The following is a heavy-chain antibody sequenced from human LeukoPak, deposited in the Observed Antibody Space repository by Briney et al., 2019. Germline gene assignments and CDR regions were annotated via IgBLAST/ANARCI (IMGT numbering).Heavy chain of an antibody. CDR1: GFTFSSNA. J-gene: IGHJ4*02. D-gene: IGHD5-18*01. Sequence: GGSLRLSCAASGFTFSSNAMNWVRQAPGKGLEWVSTIGGGGTRTYYADSVKGRFTISRDNSKNTLYLQMNSLRAEDTARYYCAKGGGYSYGLGDYWGQGPLVTVSS. CDR2: IGGGGTRT. CDR3: AKGGGYSYGLGDY. V-gene: IGHV3-23*01.